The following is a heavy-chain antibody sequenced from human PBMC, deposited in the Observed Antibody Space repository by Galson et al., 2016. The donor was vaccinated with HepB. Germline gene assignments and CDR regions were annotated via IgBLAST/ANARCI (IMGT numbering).Heavy chain of an antibody. Sequence: SLRLSCAASGFTFSRHVMHWVRQAPGKGLEWVAFIWYDGSKKYYGTSVEGRFTISRDNSKNTLYRQMNSLRVEDTAVYYRVRGTETSWYGQFDYWGQGTLVTVSS. D-gene: IGHD2-2*01. CDR3: VRGTETSWYGQFDY. CDR1: GFTFSRHV. V-gene: IGHV3-33*08. CDR2: IWYDGSKK. J-gene: IGHJ4*02.